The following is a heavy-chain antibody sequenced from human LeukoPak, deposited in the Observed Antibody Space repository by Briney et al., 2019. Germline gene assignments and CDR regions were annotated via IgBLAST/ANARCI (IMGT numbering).Heavy chain of an antibody. D-gene: IGHD5-18*01. CDR2: ISSSSSYI. V-gene: IGHV3-21*01. CDR3: AVSGYSYGMNFDY. Sequence: TGGSLRLSCAASGFTFSSYSMNWVRQAPGKGLEWVSSISSSSSYIYYADSVKGQFTISRDNAKNSLYLQMNSLRAEDTAVYYCAVSGYSYGMNFDYWGQGTLVTVSS. CDR1: GFTFSSYS. J-gene: IGHJ4*02.